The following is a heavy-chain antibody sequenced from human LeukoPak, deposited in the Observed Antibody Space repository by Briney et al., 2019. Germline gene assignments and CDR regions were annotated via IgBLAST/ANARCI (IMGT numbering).Heavy chain of an antibody. J-gene: IGHJ4*02. CDR1: GGPISSSSYY. V-gene: IGHV4-39*01. CDR2: IYYSGST. D-gene: IGHD1-14*01. Sequence: SETLSLTCAVSGGPISSSSYYWGWIRQPPGKGLEWIGSIYYSGSTYYNPSLKSRVTISVDTSKNQFSLMLSSVTAADTAVYYCARRPHTGVSDYWGQGTLVTVSS. CDR3: ARRPHTGVSDY.